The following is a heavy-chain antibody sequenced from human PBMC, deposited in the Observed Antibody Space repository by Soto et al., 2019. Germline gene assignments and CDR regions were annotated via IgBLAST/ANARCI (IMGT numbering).Heavy chain of an antibody. V-gene: IGHV3-13*01. D-gene: IGHD2-8*02. CDR1: GFTFSSYT. CDR3: ARVSGGREGSFDY. CDR2: IGTAGDT. J-gene: IGHJ4*02. Sequence: EVQLVESGGGLVQPGGSLRLSCTASGFTFSSYTMHWVRQITDKGLEWVAAIGTAGDTFYQDSVKGRFTISREKAKNSLYLQMNSLRAEDTALYYCARVSGGREGSFDYWGRGTLVTVSS.